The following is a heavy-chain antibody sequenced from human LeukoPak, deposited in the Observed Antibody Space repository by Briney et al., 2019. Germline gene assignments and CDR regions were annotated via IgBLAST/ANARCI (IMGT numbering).Heavy chain of an antibody. J-gene: IGHJ6*03. CDR2: INHSGST. Sequence: SETLSLTCAVYGGSFSAYYWNWIRQPPGKGLEWIGEINHSGSTNYNPSLKSRVTISVDTSKNQFSLKLSSVTAADTAVYYCARVSQLVILYHYYYMDVWGNGTTVTVSS. CDR1: GGSFSAYY. V-gene: IGHV4-34*01. CDR3: ARVSQLVILYHYYYMDV. D-gene: IGHD1-1*01.